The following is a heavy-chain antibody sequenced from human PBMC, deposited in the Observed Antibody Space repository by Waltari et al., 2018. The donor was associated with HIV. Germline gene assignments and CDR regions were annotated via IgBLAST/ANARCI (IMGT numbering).Heavy chain of an antibody. Sequence: QVQLQESGPGLVKPSQTLSLTCTVSGGSISSGDYYWSWIRQPPGKGLEWIGYMYYSGSTDSNPALTSRVTISVDTSKNQFSLKLSSVTAADTAVYYCARVKIVGNWFDPWGQGTLVTVSS. D-gene: IGHD1-26*01. CDR3: ARVKIVGNWFDP. CDR2: MYYSGST. J-gene: IGHJ5*02. V-gene: IGHV4-30-4*01. CDR1: GGSISSGDYY.